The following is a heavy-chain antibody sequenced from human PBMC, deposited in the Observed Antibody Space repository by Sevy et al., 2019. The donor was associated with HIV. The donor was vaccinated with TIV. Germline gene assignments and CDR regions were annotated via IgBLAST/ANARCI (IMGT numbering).Heavy chain of an antibody. J-gene: IGHJ4*02. Sequence: GGSLRLSCAASRFTFNDYAMHWVRQAPGKGLEWVAGISYDGTIQHYPDSVKGRFTISRDNSKNTLYLQVNSLRPKDSAVYYCARDQNDHSAYYPYFDNWGQGTLVTVSS. CDR1: RFTFNDYA. CDR3: ARDQNDHSAYYPYFDN. CDR2: ISYDGTIQ. D-gene: IGHD3-22*01. V-gene: IGHV3-30*04.